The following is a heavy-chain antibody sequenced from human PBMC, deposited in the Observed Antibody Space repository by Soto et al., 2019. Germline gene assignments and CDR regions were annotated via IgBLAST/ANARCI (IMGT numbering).Heavy chain of an antibody. CDR3: ASSPLGGLLGAFDY. D-gene: IGHD3-16*01. V-gene: IGHV4-39*01. J-gene: IGHJ4*02. Sequence: QLQLQESGPGLVKPSETLSLTCTVSGGSISSSSYYWGWIRQPPGKGLEWIGSIYYSGSTYYNPSLKSRVTISVDTSKNQFSLKLSSVTAADTAVYYCASSPLGGLLGAFDYWGQGTLVTVSS. CDR2: IYYSGST. CDR1: GGSISSSSYY.